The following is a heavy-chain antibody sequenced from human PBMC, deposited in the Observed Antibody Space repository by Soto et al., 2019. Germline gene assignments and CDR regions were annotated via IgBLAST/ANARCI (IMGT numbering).Heavy chain of an antibody. J-gene: IGHJ4*02. Sequence: QPGGSLRLSCAASGFTFDDYAMHWVRQAPGKGLEWVSGISWNSGSIGYADSVKGRFTISRDNAKNSLYLQMNSLRAEDTALYYCAKEQQLVRGFDYWGQGTLVTVSS. D-gene: IGHD6-13*01. CDR2: ISWNSGSI. CDR1: GFTFDDYA. CDR3: AKEQQLVRGFDY. V-gene: IGHV3-9*01.